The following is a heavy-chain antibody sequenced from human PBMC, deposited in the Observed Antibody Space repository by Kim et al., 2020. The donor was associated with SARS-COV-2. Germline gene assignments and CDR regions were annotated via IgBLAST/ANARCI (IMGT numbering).Heavy chain of an antibody. CDR2: INHSGST. V-gene: IGHV4-34*01. J-gene: IGHJ6*02. CDR1: GGSFSGYY. D-gene: IGHD3-10*01. CDR3: ARGPRRYYYGSGSYNPAYYDGMDV. Sequence: SETLSLTCAVYGGSFSGYYWSWIRQPPGKGLEWIGEINHSGSTNYNPSLKSRVTISVDTSKNQFSLKLSSVTAADTAVYYCARGPRRYYYGSGSYNPAYYDGMDVWGQGTTVTVSS.